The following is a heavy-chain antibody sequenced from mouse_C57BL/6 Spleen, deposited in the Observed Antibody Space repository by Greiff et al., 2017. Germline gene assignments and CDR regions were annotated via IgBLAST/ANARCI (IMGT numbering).Heavy chain of an antibody. CDR1: GYTFTSYW. D-gene: IGHD2-4*01. Sequence: QVQLQQPGAELVKPGASVQMSCKASGYTFTSYWITWVKQRPGQGLEWIGDIYPGSGSTNYNEKFKSKATLTVDTSSSTAYMQLSSLTSEDSAVYYCARGYYDYDGDFDYWGQGTTLTVSS. V-gene: IGHV1-55*01. J-gene: IGHJ2*01. CDR3: ARGYYDYDGDFDY. CDR2: IYPGSGST.